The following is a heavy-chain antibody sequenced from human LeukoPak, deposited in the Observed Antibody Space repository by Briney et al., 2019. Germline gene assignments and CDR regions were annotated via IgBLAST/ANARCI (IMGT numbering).Heavy chain of an antibody. J-gene: IGHJ6*03. CDR2: INHSGST. CDR3: ARVYYGGLYYYYYMDV. D-gene: IGHD3-22*01. Sequence: SETLSLTCAVYGGSFSGYYWSWIRQPPGKGLEWIGEINHSGSTNCNPSLKSRVTISVDTSKNQFSLKLSSVTAADTAVYYCARVYYGGLYYYYYMDVWGKGTTVTISS. V-gene: IGHV4-34*01. CDR1: GGSFSGYY.